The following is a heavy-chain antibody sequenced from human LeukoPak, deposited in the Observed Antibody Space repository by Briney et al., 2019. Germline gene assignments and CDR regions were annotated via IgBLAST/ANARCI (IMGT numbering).Heavy chain of an antibody. CDR3: ARHWSHSVAQFGRSYWFDP. CDR2: MDTSGHT. CDR1: GGSISGYY. D-gene: IGHD2-15*01. V-gene: IGHV4-4*07. J-gene: IGHJ5*02. Sequence: SEALSLTCIVSGGSISGYYWSWIRQPAGKGLEWIGHMDTSGHTNYNSSLMSRVTMSVDTSKNQFSLRLTSVTAADTAVYYCARHWSHSVAQFGRSYWFDPWGQGTLVTVSS.